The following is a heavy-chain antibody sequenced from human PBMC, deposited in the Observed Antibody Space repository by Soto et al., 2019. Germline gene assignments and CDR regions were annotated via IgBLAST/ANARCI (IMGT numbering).Heavy chain of an antibody. Sequence: ASVKVSCKVYGYIFSSYHMHWVRQARGQGLEWMGTINASNGNTSYARKLQGRVTMTTDTSTSTAYMELRSLRSDDTAVYYCARESPPADYWGQGTLVTVSS. V-gene: IGHV1-46*01. CDR3: ARESPPADY. CDR2: INASNGNT. J-gene: IGHJ4*02. CDR1: GYIFSSYH.